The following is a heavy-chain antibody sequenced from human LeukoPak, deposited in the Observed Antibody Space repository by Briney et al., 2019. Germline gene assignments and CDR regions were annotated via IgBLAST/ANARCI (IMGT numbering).Heavy chain of an antibody. D-gene: IGHD6-13*01. CDR1: GGSISSGGYY. V-gene: IGHV4-31*03. CDR2: IYYSGST. Sequence: PSETLSLTCTVSGGSISSGGYYWSWIRQHPGKGLEWIGYIYYSGSTYYNPSLKSRVTISADTSKNQFSLKLSSVTAADTAVYYCARENSSSWYRQFDPWGQGTLVTVSS. CDR3: ARENSSSWYRQFDP. J-gene: IGHJ5*02.